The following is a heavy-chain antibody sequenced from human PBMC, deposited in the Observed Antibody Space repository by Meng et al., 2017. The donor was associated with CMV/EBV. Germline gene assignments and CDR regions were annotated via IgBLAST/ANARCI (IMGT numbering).Heavy chain of an antibody. CDR1: GFTFSSYS. V-gene: IGHV3-21*01. CDR3: ARLYTGYFDY. D-gene: IGHD3-10*01. CDR2: ISSSSSYI. Sequence: GESLKISCAASGFTFSSYSMNWVRQAPGKGLEWVSSISSSSSYIYYADSVKGRFTISRDNAKNSLYLQMNGLRAEDTAVYYCARLYTGYFDYWGQGTLVTVSS. J-gene: IGHJ4*02.